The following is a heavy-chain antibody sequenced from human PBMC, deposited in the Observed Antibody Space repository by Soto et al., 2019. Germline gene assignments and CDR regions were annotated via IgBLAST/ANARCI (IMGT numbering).Heavy chain of an antibody. CDR2: IYYSGST. D-gene: IGHD2-21*02. Sequence: SETLSLTCTVSGGSISSSSYYWGWIRQPPGKGLEWIGRIYYSGSTYYNPSLKSRVTISVDTSKNQFSLKLSSVTAADTAVYYCARGKLVVTAIRYYYGMDVWGQGTTVTVSS. V-gene: IGHV4-39*01. CDR1: GGSISSSSYY. J-gene: IGHJ6*02. CDR3: ARGKLVVTAIRYYYGMDV.